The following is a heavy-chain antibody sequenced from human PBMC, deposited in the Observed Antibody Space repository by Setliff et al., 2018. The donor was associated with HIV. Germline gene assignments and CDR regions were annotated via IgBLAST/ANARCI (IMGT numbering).Heavy chain of an antibody. D-gene: IGHD6-13*01. CDR1: GFSISSGFY. V-gene: IGHV4-38-2*02. CDR2: IYHSVSI. Sequence: PSETLSLTCTVSGFSISSGFYWGWIRQPPGKGLEWIGSIYHSVSIHYNPSLESRVTISIDTSKNQFSLKLSSVTAADTAVYYCARPDRGSWYSWFDPWGQGTLVTV. CDR3: ARPDRGSWYSWFDP. J-gene: IGHJ5*02.